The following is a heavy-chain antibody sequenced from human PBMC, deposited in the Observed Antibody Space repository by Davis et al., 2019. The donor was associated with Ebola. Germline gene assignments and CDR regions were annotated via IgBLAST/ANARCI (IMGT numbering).Heavy chain of an antibody. CDR3: ARDRYYDSSGYYEFGDY. CDR1: GGTFSSYA. D-gene: IGHD3-22*01. V-gene: IGHV1-69*05. Sequence: SVKVSCKASGGTFSSYAISWVRQAPGQGLEWMGGIIPIFGTANYAQKFQGRVTMTRDTSTSTVYMELSSLRSEDTAVYYCARDRYYDSSGYYEFGDYWGQGTLVTVSS. J-gene: IGHJ4*02. CDR2: IIPIFGTA.